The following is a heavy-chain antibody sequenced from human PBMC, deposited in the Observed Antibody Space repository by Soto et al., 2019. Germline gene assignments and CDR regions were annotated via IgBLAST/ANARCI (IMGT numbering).Heavy chain of an antibody. D-gene: IGHD3-22*01. J-gene: IGHJ4*02. V-gene: IGHV3-9*01. CDR2: ISWNSGSI. CDR3: AREIYDDYDSSGFDH. Sequence: PGGSLRLSCAASGFTFDDYAMHWVRQAPGKGLEWVSGISWNSGSIGYADAVKGRFTISRDNAKNTLSLQMNSLRAEDTAVYYCAREIYDDYDSSGFDHWGQGTLVTVSS. CDR1: GFTFDDYA.